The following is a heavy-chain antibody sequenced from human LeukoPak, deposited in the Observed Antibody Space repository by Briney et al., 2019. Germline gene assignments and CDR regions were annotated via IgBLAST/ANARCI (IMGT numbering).Heavy chain of an antibody. CDR2: INTNNGNP. Sequence: GASVKVSCKASGYTFTNYAINWVRQAPGQGLEWMGWINTNNGNPTYAQRFTGRFVFSVDTSVSTAYLQISSLEAEDTAVYYCAGQGSMVRGITYNWFDPWGQGTLVTVSS. CDR3: AGQGSMVRGITYNWFDP. D-gene: IGHD3-10*01. CDR1: GYTFTNYA. V-gene: IGHV7-4-1*02. J-gene: IGHJ5*02.